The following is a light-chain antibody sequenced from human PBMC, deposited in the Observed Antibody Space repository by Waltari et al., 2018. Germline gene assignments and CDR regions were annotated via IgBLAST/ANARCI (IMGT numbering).Light chain of an antibody. CDR2: QDT. Sequence: SYDLTQPPSMSVSPGQTASITCSVDKLGDTYACWYQQKPGQSPVLVIYQDTRRPSTIPELFPASTSANTATLTISGTQAIDKADYYSQAWGGTNVIVGGATTLTVL. CDR3: QAWGGTNVI. CDR1: KLGDTY. J-gene: IGLJ2*01. V-gene: IGLV3-1*01.